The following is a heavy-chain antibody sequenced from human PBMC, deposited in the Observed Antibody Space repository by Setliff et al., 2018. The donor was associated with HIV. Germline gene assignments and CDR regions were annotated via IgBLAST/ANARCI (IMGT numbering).Heavy chain of an antibody. V-gene: IGHV4-39*02. J-gene: IGHJ5*02. CDR2: IYWSGLT. D-gene: IGHD6-19*01. Sequence: PSETLSLTCTVSSGSVSRSDYYWGWIRQTPGKGLEWIGSIYWSGLTFYNPSLKSRVTISVDTSKNQFSLRLNSVTAADTAVYYCARDRSSGWSKDWFDTWGQGILVTVS. CDR1: SGSVSRSDYY. CDR3: ARDRSSGWSKDWFDT.